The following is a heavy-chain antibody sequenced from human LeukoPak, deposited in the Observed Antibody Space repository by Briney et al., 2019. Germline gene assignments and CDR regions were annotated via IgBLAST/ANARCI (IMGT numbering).Heavy chain of an antibody. J-gene: IGHJ4*02. V-gene: IGHV1-18*01. Sequence: GASVKVSCKASGYTFIIFGISWVRQAPGQGLEWMGWISAYNGNTNYAQKLQGRVTVTTDTSTSTAYMELRSLRSDDTAVYYCARAIFGVVIPSYHFDYWGQGTLVTISA. CDR1: GYTFIIFG. CDR3: ARAIFGVVIPSYHFDY. D-gene: IGHD3-3*01. CDR2: ISAYNGNT.